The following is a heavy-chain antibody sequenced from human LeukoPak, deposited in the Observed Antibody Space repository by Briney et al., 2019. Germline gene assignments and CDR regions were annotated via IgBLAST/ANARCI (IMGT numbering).Heavy chain of an antibody. CDR3: AKPFPRAIVGPTDVGAFDV. Sequence: GGSLRLSCAASGFTFSSGAMNWVRQAPGKALEWVSAISATGAGTYYADSVKGRFAVSRDNRKKILYLQMNSLTAEDAAVYYCAKPFPRAIVGPTDVGAFDVWGLGTMVAVSS. D-gene: IGHD1-26*01. J-gene: IGHJ3*01. V-gene: IGHV3-23*01. CDR1: GFTFSSGA. CDR2: ISATGAGT.